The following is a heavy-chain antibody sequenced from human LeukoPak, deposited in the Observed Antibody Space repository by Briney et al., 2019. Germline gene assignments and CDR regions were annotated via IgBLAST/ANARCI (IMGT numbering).Heavy chain of an antibody. CDR2: IYYTGST. Sequence: PSETLSLTCTVSGDSISSYSWSWIRQPPGKGLEWIGYIYYTGSTKYNPSLKSRVTMSVDTSENQFSLKLSSVTAADTAVYYCARDYYDGTCFGYGGQGTLVTVSA. D-gene: IGHD3-22*01. CDR1: GDSISSYS. CDR3: ARDYYDGTCFGY. V-gene: IGHV4-59*01. J-gene: IGHJ4*02.